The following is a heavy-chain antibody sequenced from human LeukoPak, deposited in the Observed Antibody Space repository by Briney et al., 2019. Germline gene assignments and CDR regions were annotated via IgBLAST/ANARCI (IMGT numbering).Heavy chain of an antibody. CDR1: GYTFTSYG. D-gene: IGHD4-17*01. Sequence: ASVKVSCKASGYTFTSYGISWVRQAPGQGLEWMGWISAYNGNTNYAQKLQGRVTMTTDTSTSTAYMELRSLRSDDTAVYYCARDRVSYGDYSSFGYWGQGTLVTVSS. CDR2: ISAYNGNT. V-gene: IGHV1-18*01. CDR3: ARDRVSYGDYSSFGY. J-gene: IGHJ4*02.